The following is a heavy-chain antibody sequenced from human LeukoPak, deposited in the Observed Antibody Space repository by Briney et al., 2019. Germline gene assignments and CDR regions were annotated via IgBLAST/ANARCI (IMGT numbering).Heavy chain of an antibody. D-gene: IGHD3-22*01. CDR1: GASISSSY. Sequence: PSEPLSLTCTVSGASISSSYWSWVRQPTGKRLEWVGFIYYNGNTNSNPSLKSRVTISVDTSKNQFSLKLTSVTAADTAVYYCVRGNYDNRGYSNAFDIWGQGAMVTVSS. CDR2: IYYNGNT. J-gene: IGHJ3*02. CDR3: VRGNYDNRGYSNAFDI. V-gene: IGHV4-59*01.